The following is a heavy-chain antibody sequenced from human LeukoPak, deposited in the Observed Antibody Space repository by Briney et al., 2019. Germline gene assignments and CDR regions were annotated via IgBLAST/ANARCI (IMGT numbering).Heavy chain of an antibody. CDR3: ARVGTWELQRVFDY. D-gene: IGHD1-26*01. CDR1: GFTFTDYC. J-gene: IGHJ4*02. Sequence: HAGGSLRLSCAASGFTFTDYCMTWVRQAPGKGLEWVANINKAGTESYYVDSVKGRFAISRDNAKNSLYLQLSSLRVDDTAVYYCARVGTWELQRVFDYWGQGTLVTVSS. CDR2: INKAGTES. V-gene: IGHV3-7*01.